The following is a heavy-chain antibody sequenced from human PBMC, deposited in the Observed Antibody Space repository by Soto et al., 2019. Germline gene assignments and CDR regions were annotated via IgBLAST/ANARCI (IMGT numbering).Heavy chain of an antibody. D-gene: IGHD3-9*01. CDR1: GFTFSNAW. CDR2: IKSKTDGGTT. V-gene: IGHV3-15*01. CDR3: TTPRDILTGYDGDY. Sequence: EVQLVESGGGLVKPGGSLRLSCAASGFTFSNAWMSWVRQAPGKGLEWVGRIKSKTDGGTTDYAAPVKGRFTISRDDSKNTLYLQMKSLKTEDTAVYYCTTPRDILTGYDGDYWGQGTLVTVSS. J-gene: IGHJ4*02.